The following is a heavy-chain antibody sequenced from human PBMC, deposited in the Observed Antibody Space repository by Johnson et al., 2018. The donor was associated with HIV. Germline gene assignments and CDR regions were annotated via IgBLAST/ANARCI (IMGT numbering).Heavy chain of an antibody. Sequence: VQLVESGGGLVQPGGSLRLSCAASGFTFSSYWMSWVRQAPGKGLEWVANIKQDGSEKYYVDSVKGRFTISRDNAKNSLYLQMNSLRAEDTAVYYCARDRGLWERNGAGAFDIWGQGTMGTVSS. CDR1: GFTFSSYW. CDR3: ARDRGLWERNGAGAFDI. V-gene: IGHV3-7*01. J-gene: IGHJ3*02. D-gene: IGHD1-26*01. CDR2: IKQDGSEK.